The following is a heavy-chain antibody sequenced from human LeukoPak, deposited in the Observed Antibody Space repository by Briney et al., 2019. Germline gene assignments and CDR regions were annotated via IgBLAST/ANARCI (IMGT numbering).Heavy chain of an antibody. D-gene: IGHD5/OR15-5a*01. CDR2: ISPNSGGT. CDR1: GYTFTDYY. V-gene: IGHV1-2*02. J-gene: IGHJ3*02. Sequence: GASVKVSCKASGYTFTDYYIHWVRQAPGQGLEWMGWISPNSGGTNYAQNFQGRVTMTRDTSISTAYMELSSLRSEDTAVYYCARGDHVRIYAESAFDIWGQGTMVSVSS. CDR3: ARGDHVRIYAESAFDI.